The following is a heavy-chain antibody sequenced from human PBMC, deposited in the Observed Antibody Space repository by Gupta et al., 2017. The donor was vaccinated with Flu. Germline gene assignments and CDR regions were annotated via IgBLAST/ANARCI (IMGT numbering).Heavy chain of an antibody. D-gene: IGHD2-8*02. J-gene: IGHJ4*02. CDR2: IWYDENYK. CDR3: AKSVYCAGGNCYSPAGH. Sequence: QVKLVESGGAVVQPGGSLSLSCSTSGFTSSSYGMNWVRQAPGKGLEWVAVIWYDENYKYYADSFKGRFTISRDNSQDTVYLQMNSLRAEDTALYYCAKSVYCAGGNCYSPAGHWGQGTQVTVSS. V-gene: IGHV3-33*06. CDR1: GFTSSSYG.